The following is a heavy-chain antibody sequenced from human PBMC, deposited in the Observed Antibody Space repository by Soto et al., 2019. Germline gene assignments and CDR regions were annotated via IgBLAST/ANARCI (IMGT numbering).Heavy chain of an antibody. D-gene: IGHD3-10*01. Sequence: GGSLRLSCAASGFTFSSYAMSWVRQAPGKGLEWVSAISGSGGSTYYADSVKGRFTISRDNSKNTLYLQMNSLRAEDTAVYYYAKDFDPFGELFEFFHQAFDIWGQGTMVTVSS. CDR1: GFTFSSYA. CDR2: ISGSGGST. CDR3: AKDFDPFGELFEFFHQAFDI. J-gene: IGHJ3*02. V-gene: IGHV3-23*01.